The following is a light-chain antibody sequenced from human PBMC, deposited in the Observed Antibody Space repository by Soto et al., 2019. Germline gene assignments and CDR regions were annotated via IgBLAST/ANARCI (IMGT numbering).Light chain of an antibody. CDR1: QDISSY. J-gene: IGKJ4*01. CDR3: QQLNSYSPRLI. V-gene: IGKV1-9*01. Sequence: DIHRPQSPSSLSASVGDRVPITSRPIQDISSYLGWYQQKPGKAPKLLIYAASTLHSGVPSRFRGSGSGTDFTLTITSLQPEDLATYYCQQLNSYSPRLIFGGGTKVDIK. CDR2: AAS.